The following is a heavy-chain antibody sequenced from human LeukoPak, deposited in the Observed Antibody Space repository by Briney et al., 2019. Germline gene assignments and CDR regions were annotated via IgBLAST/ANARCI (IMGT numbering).Heavy chain of an antibody. CDR1: GYSFTTYW. CDR3: ARQTAMGRSGDY. J-gene: IGHJ4*02. V-gene: IGHV5-51*01. CDR2: IDPSDFET. D-gene: IGHD5-18*01. Sequence: GESLKISCKASGYSFTTYWIGWVRQMPGKGLEWMGIIDPSDFETRYTPSFEGQVTISADKSLTTAYLQWNSLKASDTALYYCARQTAMGRSGDYWGQGTLVTVSS.